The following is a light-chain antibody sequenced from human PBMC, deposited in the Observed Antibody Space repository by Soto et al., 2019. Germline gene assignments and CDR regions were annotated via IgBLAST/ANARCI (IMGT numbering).Light chain of an antibody. Sequence: QPVLTQSPSASASLGASVKLTCTLSSGHSTYVIAWHQQQPEKGPRYLMTINSDGSHNKGDGIPDRFSGSSSGAERYLTISSLQSEDEADYYCQTGGTGMVFGGGTKLTVL. CDR2: INSDGSH. V-gene: IGLV4-69*01. CDR1: SGHSTYV. J-gene: IGLJ2*01. CDR3: QTGGTGMV.